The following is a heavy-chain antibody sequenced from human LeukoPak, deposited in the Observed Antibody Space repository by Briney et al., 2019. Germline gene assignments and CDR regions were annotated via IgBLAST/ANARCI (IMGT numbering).Heavy chain of an antibody. V-gene: IGHV4-39*01. D-gene: IGHD6-19*01. Sequence: SETLSLTCTVSGGSISSSSYYWGWIRQPPGKGLEWIGSIYYSGSTYYNPSLKSRVTISVDTSKNQFSLKLSSVTAADTAVYYCARCWQWPPYFDYWGQGTLVTVSS. CDR3: ARCWQWPPYFDY. J-gene: IGHJ4*02. CDR1: GGSISSSSYY. CDR2: IYYSGST.